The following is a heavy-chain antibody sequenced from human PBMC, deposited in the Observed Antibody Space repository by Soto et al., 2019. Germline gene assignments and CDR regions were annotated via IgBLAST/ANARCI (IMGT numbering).Heavy chain of an antibody. CDR3: ARGMAEEQIFYYFDY. CDR1: GASISRFY. D-gene: IGHD3-9*01. V-gene: IGHV4-59*01. Sequence: SETLSLTCSASGASISRFYWNWIRQPPGKGLEWIGHIYNGESTTYNPSLKNRVTISVDASKSQFYLKLRSVTAADTAVYYCARGMAEEQIFYYFDYWGQGALVTVSS. J-gene: IGHJ4*02. CDR2: IYNGEST.